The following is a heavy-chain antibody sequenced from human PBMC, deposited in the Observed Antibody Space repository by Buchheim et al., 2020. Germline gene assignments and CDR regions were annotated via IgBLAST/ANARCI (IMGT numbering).Heavy chain of an antibody. CDR1: GFTFSSYW. Sequence: EVQLVESGGGLVQPGGSLRLSCAASGFTFSSYWMHWVRQAPGKGLVWVSRINSDGSSKCYADSVKGRFTISRDNAKNTLYLQMNSLRAEDTAVYYCAREVDDCWSGYYVGNFDYWGQGTL. CDR2: INSDGSSK. J-gene: IGHJ4*02. V-gene: IGHV3-74*01. D-gene: IGHD3-3*01. CDR3: AREVDDCWSGYYVGNFDY.